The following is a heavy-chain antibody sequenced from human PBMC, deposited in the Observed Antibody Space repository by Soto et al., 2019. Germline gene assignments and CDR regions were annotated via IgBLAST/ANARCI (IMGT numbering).Heavy chain of an antibody. CDR1: GYTFTSYS. CDR3: ARAGNCTSTTCFSGWLDP. V-gene: IGHV1-3*04. CDR2: INTDNGKT. D-gene: IGHD2-2*01. Sequence: QVQLVQSGAEIKKPGASVKVSCKAFGYTFTSYSMHWVRQAPGQRLEWMGWINTDNGKTRDSQKLQDRVTLTRDTSENTVNMEVNSLTSKDTAVYYCARAGNCTSTTCFSGWLDPGGQGTLVTVSS. J-gene: IGHJ5*02.